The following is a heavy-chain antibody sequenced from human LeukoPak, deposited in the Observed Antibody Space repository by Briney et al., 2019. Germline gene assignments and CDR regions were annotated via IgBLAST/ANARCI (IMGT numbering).Heavy chain of an antibody. CDR3: ARAVGGFDWLPDYYYYYMDV. D-gene: IGHD3-9*01. V-gene: IGHV1-69*05. J-gene: IGHJ6*03. CDR1: GGTFSSYA. CDR2: IIPIFGTA. Sequence: ASVKVSCKASGGTFSSYAISWVRQAPGQGLEWMGGIIPIFGTANYAQKFQGRVTITTDESTSTAYMELSSLRSEDTAVYYCARAVGGFDWLPDYYYYYMDVWGKGTTVTVSS.